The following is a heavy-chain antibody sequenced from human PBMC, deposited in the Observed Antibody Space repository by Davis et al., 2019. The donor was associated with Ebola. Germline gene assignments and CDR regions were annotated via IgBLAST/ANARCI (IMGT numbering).Heavy chain of an antibody. V-gene: IGHV4-30-2*06. D-gene: IGHD2-2*01. CDR3: ARGEVVPAAMLDP. J-gene: IGHJ5*02. CDR1: GGSIASGGYS. CDR2: IYHSGST. Sequence: PSETLSLTCAVSGGSIASGGYSWSWIRQSPGKGLEWIGYIYHSGSTYYNPSLKSRVTISVDRSKNQFSLKLSSVTAADTAVYYCARGEVVPAAMLDPWGQGTLVTVSS.